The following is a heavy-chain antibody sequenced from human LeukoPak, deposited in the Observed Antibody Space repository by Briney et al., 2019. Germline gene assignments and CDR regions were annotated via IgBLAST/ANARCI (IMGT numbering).Heavy chain of an antibody. Sequence: ASVKVSCKASGYTFTSYYMHWVRQAPGQGLEWMGIINPSGGSTSYAQKFQGRVTMTRDMSTSTVYMELGSLRSEDTAVYYCARGLSSAEGFDYWGQGTLVTVSS. CDR2: INPSGGST. J-gene: IGHJ4*02. CDR3: ARGLSSAEGFDY. D-gene: IGHD2-15*01. CDR1: GYTFTSYY. V-gene: IGHV1-46*01.